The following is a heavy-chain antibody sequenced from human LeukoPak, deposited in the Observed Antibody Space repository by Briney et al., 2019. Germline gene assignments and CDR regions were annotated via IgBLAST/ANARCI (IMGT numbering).Heavy chain of an antibody. V-gene: IGHV4-61*02. CDR3: ARCPSIYMDV. J-gene: IGHJ6*03. D-gene: IGHD4-11*01. CDR1: GGSISSGSYY. Sequence: SETLSLTCTVSGGSISSGSYYWSWIRQPAGKGLEWIGRIYTSGSTNYNPSLKSRATISVDTSKNQFSLKLSSVTAADTAVYYCARCPSIYMDVWGKGTTVTVSS. CDR2: IYTSGST.